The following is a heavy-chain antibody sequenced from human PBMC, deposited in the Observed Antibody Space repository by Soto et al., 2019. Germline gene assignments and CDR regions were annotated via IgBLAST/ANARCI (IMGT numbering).Heavy chain of an antibody. D-gene: IGHD6-19*01. J-gene: IGHJ4*02. CDR1: GFSFTGYY. V-gene: IGHV1-2*02. CDR3: AKSHTTSGWYVTTDY. CDR2: INAHSGGT. Sequence: ASVKVSCKASGFSFTGYYIHWLRQAPGQGLEWMGWINAHSGGTEYAQKFQGRVTLTRDTSIATAYLTLTSLRAEDTALYYCAKSHTTSGWYVTTDYWGQGTRVNVSS.